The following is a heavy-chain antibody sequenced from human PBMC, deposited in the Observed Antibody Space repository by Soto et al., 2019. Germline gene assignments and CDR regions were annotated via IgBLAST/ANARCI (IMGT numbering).Heavy chain of an antibody. V-gene: IGHV1-3*01. CDR3: ARDAPVRSWLLPYFDY. Sequence: ASVKVSCKASGYTFTSYAMHWVRQAPGQRLEWMGWINAGNGNTKYSQKFQGRVTITRDTSASTAYMELSSLRSEDTAVYYCARDAPVRSWLLPYFDYWGKGTLVTVSS. CDR1: GYTFTSYA. J-gene: IGHJ4*02. D-gene: IGHD6-19*01. CDR2: INAGNGNT.